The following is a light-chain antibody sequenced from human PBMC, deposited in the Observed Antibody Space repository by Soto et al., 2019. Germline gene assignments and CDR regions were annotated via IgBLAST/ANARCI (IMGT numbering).Light chain of an antibody. CDR2: EVH. CDR1: SSDVGTYDR. CDR3: SSYAASTTLL. V-gene: IGLV2-18*02. J-gene: IGLJ2*01. Sequence: QSALTQPPSVSGSPGQSVTISCIGSSSDVGTYDRVSWYQAPPGTAPKLIIYEVHYRPSGVPDRFSGSKSGNTASLTISGPQAEDEADYYCSSYAASTTLLFGGGTKLTVL.